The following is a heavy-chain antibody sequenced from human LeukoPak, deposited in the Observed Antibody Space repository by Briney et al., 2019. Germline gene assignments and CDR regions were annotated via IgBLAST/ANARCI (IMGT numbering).Heavy chain of an antibody. J-gene: IGHJ4*02. Sequence: PSETLSLTCTVSGGSISSSSYYWDWIRQPPGKGLEWIGSISGSTYYNPPLKSRVTISVDTSKNQFSLKLSSVTAADTAVYYCARGDPYYDILTGFFDYWGQGTLVTVSS. D-gene: IGHD3-9*01. V-gene: IGHV4-39*01. CDR2: ISGST. CDR1: GGSISSSSYY. CDR3: ARGDPYYDILTGFFDY.